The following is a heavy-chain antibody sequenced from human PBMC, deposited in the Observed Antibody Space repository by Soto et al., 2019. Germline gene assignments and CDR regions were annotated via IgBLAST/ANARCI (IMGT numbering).Heavy chain of an antibody. CDR3: AKFGPEEQPEGYYYYGMDV. J-gene: IGHJ6*02. CDR2: ISYDGSNK. CDR1: GFTFSSYA. D-gene: IGHD6-13*01. V-gene: IGHV3-30-3*02. Sequence: PGGSLRLSCAASGFTFSSYAMHWVRQAPGKGLEWVAVISYDGSNKYYADSVKGRFTISRDNSKNTLYLQMNSLRAEDTAVYYCAKFGPEEQPEGYYYYGMDVWGQGTTVTVSS.